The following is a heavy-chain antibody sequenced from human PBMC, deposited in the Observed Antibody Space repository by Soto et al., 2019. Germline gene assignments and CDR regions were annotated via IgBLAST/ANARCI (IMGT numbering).Heavy chain of an antibody. CDR1: GFTFGSYA. Sequence: QVQLVESGGGVVQPGRSRRLSCAASGFTFGSYAMHWVRQAPGKGLEWVAVISYDGSNKYYADSVKGRFTISRDNSKNTRYLQMNSLRAEDTAVYYCARDGRFDQYYFDYWGQGTLVTVSS. J-gene: IGHJ4*02. CDR2: ISYDGSNK. CDR3: ARDGRFDQYYFDY. D-gene: IGHD2-2*01. V-gene: IGHV3-30-3*01.